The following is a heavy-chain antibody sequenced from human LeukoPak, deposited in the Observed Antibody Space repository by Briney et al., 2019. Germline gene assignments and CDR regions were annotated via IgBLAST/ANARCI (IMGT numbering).Heavy chain of an antibody. V-gene: IGHV3-23*01. D-gene: IGHD2-2*01. Sequence: GGSLRLSCAASGFILSDYWMSWVRQAPGKGLEWVSAISGSGGSTYYADSVKGRFTISRDNSKNTLYLQMNSLRAEDTAVYYCANVVVVPAVGGYWGQGTLVTVSS. CDR1: GFILSDYW. CDR2: ISGSGGST. J-gene: IGHJ4*02. CDR3: ANVVVVPAVGGY.